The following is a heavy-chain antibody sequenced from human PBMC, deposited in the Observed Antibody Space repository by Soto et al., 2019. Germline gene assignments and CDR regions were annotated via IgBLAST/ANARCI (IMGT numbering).Heavy chain of an antibody. CDR1: GFTFSSYG. J-gene: IGHJ6*02. V-gene: IGHV3-33*01. CDR2: IWYDGSNK. CDR3: ARGEEDYYYYGMDV. Sequence: LRLSCAASGFTFSSYGMHWVRQAPGKGLEWVAVIWYDGSNKYYADSVKGRFTLSRDNSKNTLYLQMNSLRAEDTAVYYCARGEEDYYYYGMDVWGQGTTVTVSS.